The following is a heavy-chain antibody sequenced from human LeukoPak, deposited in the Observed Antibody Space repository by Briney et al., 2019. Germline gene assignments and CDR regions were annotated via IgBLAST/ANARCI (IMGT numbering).Heavy chain of an antibody. CDR3: AKDPHREGYYDFWSGYYRSDWFDP. CDR2: IYSGGDT. J-gene: IGHJ5*02. CDR1: GFTVSGNY. Sequence: GGSLRLSCAASGFTVSGNYMSWVRQAPGKGLEWVSLIYSGGDTYYADSVKGRFTISRDNSKNTLYLQMNSLRAEDTAVYYCAKDPHREGYYDFWSGYYRSDWFDPWGQGTLVTVSS. V-gene: IGHV3-53*01. D-gene: IGHD3-3*01.